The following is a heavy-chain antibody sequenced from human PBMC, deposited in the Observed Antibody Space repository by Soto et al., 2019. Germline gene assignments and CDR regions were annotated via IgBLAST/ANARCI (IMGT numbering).Heavy chain of an antibody. Sequence: QVQLVQSGAEVKKPGASVKVSCKASDYTFTSYGISWVRQAPGQGLEWMGWISAYNGNTNYAQKLQCRVTMTTDTSTSPAYMVLRSLRSDDTAVYYCARQIAVAGTASHYGMDVWGQGTTVTVSS. J-gene: IGHJ6*02. CDR1: DYTFTSYG. D-gene: IGHD6-19*01. V-gene: IGHV1-18*01. CDR2: ISAYNGNT. CDR3: ARQIAVAGTASHYGMDV.